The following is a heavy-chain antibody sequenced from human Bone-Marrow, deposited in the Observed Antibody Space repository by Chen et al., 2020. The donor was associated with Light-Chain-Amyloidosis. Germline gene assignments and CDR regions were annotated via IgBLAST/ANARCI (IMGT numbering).Heavy chain of an antibody. CDR2: IYYSGST. Sequence: QLQLQESGPGLVKPSETLSLTCTVSGGSISSSSYYWGWIRQPPGKGLEWIGSIYYSGSTYYNPSLKSRVTISVDTSKNQFSLKLSSVTAADTAVYYGARDGIEGQWLPPNIWGQGTMVTVSS. J-gene: IGHJ3*02. CDR3: ARDGIEGQWLPPNI. CDR1: GGSISSSSYY. V-gene: IGHV4-39*07. D-gene: IGHD6-19*01.